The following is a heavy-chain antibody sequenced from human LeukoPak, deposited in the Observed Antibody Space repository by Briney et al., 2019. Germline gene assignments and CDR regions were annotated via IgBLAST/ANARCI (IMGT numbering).Heavy chain of an antibody. Sequence: PGGSLRLSCAASGFTFSSYAMSWVRQAPGKGLEWVSAISGSGGSTYYADSVKGRFTISRDNSKNSLYLQMNGLRAEDTAVFYCARLLETYDYVWGSYGFDSWGQGTLVTVSS. D-gene: IGHD3-16*01. CDR2: ISGSGGST. CDR3: ARLLETYDYVWGSYGFDS. J-gene: IGHJ4*02. CDR1: GFTFSSYA. V-gene: IGHV3-23*01.